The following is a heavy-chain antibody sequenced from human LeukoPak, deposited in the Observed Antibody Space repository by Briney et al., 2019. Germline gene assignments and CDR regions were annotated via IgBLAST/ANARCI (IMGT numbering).Heavy chain of an antibody. CDR1: GGSISSGGYY. V-gene: IGHV4-61*02. CDR2: IYTSGST. CDR3: ASGGSSDPFDY. Sequence: TSETLSLTCTVSGGSISSGGYYWSWIRQPAGKGLEWIGRIYTSGSTNYNPSLKSRVTISVDTSKNQFSLKLSSVTAADTAVYYCASGGSSDPFDYWGQGTLVTVSS. D-gene: IGHD6-6*01. J-gene: IGHJ4*02.